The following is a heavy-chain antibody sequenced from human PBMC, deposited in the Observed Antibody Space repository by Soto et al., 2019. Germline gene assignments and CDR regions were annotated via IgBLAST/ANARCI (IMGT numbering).Heavy chain of an antibody. Sequence: QLQLQESGPGLVKPSETLSLICTVSGDSITRSRYYWGWIRQSPGKGLEWIGSGYYSGTTYYNPSLRSRITISADTSKNQFSLKMNSMTAADTAVYYCATEGGVVDANWFGPWGQGTLVIVSA. J-gene: IGHJ5*02. CDR1: GDSITRSRYY. CDR2: GYYSGTT. V-gene: IGHV4-39*02. D-gene: IGHD3-22*01. CDR3: ATEGGVVDANWFGP.